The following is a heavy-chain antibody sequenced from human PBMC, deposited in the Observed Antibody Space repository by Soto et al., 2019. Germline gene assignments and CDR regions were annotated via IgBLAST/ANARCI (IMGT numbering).Heavy chain of an antibody. CDR1: GGSISSYY. CDR2: INHSGST. J-gene: IGHJ5*02. V-gene: IGHV4-34*01. D-gene: IGHD1-7*01. CDR3: ARGTGTTSSTWFDP. Sequence: PSETLSLTCTVSGGSISSYYWSWIRQPPGKGLEWIGEINHSGSTNYNPSLKSRVTISVDTSKNQFSLKLSSVTAADTAVYYCARGTGTTSSTWFDPWGQGTLVTVSS.